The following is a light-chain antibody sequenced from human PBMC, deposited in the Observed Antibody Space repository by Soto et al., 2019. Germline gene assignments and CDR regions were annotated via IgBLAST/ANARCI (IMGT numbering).Light chain of an antibody. CDR3: QQYGSSPIT. V-gene: IGKV3-20*01. J-gene: IGKJ5*01. CDR1: PSVSRR. CDR2: GXS. Sequence: ESVLTQSPGTLTLSLGERATLRXRASPSVSRRLAWYQQTPGXAPRXXXAGXSSRATGIPDRFSGSGSATDFTLTISRLEPEDFALYYCQQYGSSPITFGQGTRLEIK.